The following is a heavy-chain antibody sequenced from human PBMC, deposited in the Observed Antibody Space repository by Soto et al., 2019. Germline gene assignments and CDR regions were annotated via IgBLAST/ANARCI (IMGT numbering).Heavy chain of an antibody. V-gene: IGHV1-24*01. CDR3: ATGDYYDSSGYYRTGLY. Sequence: GASVKVSCKVSGYTLTELSMHWVRQAPGKGLEWMGGFDPEDGETIYAQKFQGRVTMTEDTSTDTAYMELSSPRSEDTAVYYCATGDYYDSSGYYRTGLYWGQGTLVTVSS. CDR2: FDPEDGET. CDR1: GYTLTELS. D-gene: IGHD3-22*01. J-gene: IGHJ4*02.